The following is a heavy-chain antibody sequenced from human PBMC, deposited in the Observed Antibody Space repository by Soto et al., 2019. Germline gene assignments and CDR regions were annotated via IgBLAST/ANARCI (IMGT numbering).Heavy chain of an antibody. J-gene: IGHJ6*02. V-gene: IGHV4-34*01. CDR3: AMYYDFWSGPLRYGMDV. CDR2: INHSGST. CDR1: GGSFSGYY. Sequence: SETLSLTCAVYGGSFSGYYWSWIRQPPGKGLEWIGEINHSGSTNYNPSLKSRVTISVDTSKNQFSLKLSSVTAADTAVYYCAMYYDFWSGPLRYGMDVWAQGTTVTVSS. D-gene: IGHD3-3*01.